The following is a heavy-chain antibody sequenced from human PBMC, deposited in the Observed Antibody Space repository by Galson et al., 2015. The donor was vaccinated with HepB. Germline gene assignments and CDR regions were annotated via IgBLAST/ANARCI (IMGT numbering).Heavy chain of an antibody. V-gene: IGHV1-18*04. CDR3: ARGGPFSSSWCSDY. CDR2: ISAFSGNT. D-gene: IGHD6-13*01. J-gene: IGHJ4*02. CDR1: GSTFTSHG. Sequence: SVKVSCKASGSTFTSHGINWVRQAPGQGLEWMGWISAFSGNTNYAQKLQGRVTMSTDTSTSTAYMELRSLRSDDTAIYYCARGGPFSSSWCSDYWGPGTLVTVSS.